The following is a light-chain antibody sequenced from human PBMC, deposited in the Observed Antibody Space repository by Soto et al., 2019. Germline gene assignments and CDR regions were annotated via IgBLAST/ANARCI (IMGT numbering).Light chain of an antibody. CDR3: QAWDSSTAGV. CDR2: QDS. Sequence: SYELTQPPSVSVSPGQTASITCSGDKLGDKYACWYQQKPGRSPVLVIYQDSKRPSRIPERFSGSNSGNTATLTISGTQAMDEADYYCQAWDSSTAGVFGGGTKLTVL. J-gene: IGLJ2*01. V-gene: IGLV3-1*01. CDR1: KLGDKY.